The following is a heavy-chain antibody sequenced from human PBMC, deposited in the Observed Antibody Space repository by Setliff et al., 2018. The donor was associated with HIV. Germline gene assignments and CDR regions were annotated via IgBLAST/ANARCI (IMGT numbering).Heavy chain of an antibody. CDR2: IRSNDVGGTS. CDR3: TKYASGNWHYGS. J-gene: IGHJ5*02. D-gene: IGHD3-10*01. V-gene: IGHV3-15*01. Sequence: GGSLRLSCAVSGFTFSSAWMNWVRQSPGKGLEWVGRIRSNDVGGTSDYAAPVKGRFIISRDDSRDTLFLQMNSLQTEDTAVYYCTKYASGNWHYGSWGQGTLVTVSS. CDR1: GFTFSSAW.